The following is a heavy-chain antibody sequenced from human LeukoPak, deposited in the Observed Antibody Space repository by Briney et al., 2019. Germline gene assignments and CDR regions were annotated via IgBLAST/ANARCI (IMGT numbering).Heavy chain of an antibody. Sequence: GGSLRLSCAASGFTFRSYAMHWVRQAPGKGLEWVAVISYDGSNKYYADSVKGRFTISRDNSKNTLYLQMNSLRADDTAVYYCARVSESYHDYWGQGTLVTVSS. CDR3: ARVSESYHDY. D-gene: IGHD1-26*01. J-gene: IGHJ4*02. CDR2: ISYDGSNK. V-gene: IGHV3-30*04. CDR1: GFTFRSYA.